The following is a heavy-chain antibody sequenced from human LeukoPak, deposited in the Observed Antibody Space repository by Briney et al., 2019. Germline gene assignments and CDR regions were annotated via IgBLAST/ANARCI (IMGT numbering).Heavy chain of an antibody. CDR2: IYYSGST. CDR1: GGSISSTSYY. Sequence: SETLSLTCVVSGGSISSTSYYWGWIRQPPGKGLEWIGSIYYSGSTYYSPSLKSRVTISVDTSKNQFSLKLRSVTAADTAVYYCARQGYADFSSRPFDYWGQGTLVTVSS. CDR3: ARQGYADFSSRPFDY. J-gene: IGHJ4*02. D-gene: IGHD4-17*01. V-gene: IGHV4-39*01.